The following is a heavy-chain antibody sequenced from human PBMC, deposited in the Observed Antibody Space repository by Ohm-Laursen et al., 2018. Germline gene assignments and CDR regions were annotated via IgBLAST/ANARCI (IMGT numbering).Heavy chain of an antibody. CDR3: AKVPLYDYYGSGSYYQYYFDY. J-gene: IGHJ4*02. D-gene: IGHD3-10*01. CDR2: IYTSGST. V-gene: IGHV4-4*07. CDR1: GGSISSYY. Sequence: SDTLSLTCAVSGGSISSYYWSWIRQPAGKGLEWIGRIYTSGSTNYNPSLKSRVTMSVDTSKNQFSLKLSSVTAEDTAVYYCAKVPLYDYYGSGSYYQYYFDYWGQGTLVTVSS.